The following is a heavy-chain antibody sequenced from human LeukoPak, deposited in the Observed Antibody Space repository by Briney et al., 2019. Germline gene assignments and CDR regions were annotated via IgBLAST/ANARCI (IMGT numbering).Heavy chain of an antibody. J-gene: IGHJ6*02. Sequence: GGSLRLSCAASGFTFSYHWMTWVRQAPGKGLEWVSVIYSGGSTYYADSVKGRFTISRDNSKNTLYLQMNSLRAEDTAVYYCARGSGMDVWGQGTTVTVSS. CDR1: GFTFSYHW. CDR3: ARGSGMDV. CDR2: IYSGGST. V-gene: IGHV3-66*01.